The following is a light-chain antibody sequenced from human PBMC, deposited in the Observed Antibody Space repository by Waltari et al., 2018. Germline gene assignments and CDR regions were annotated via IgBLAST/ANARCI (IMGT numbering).Light chain of an antibody. CDR2: GAS. J-gene: IGKJ1*01. CDR1: QSVSSNY. CDR3: QQYSSSPRT. Sequence: EIVLTQSPGTLSLSPGEGATLSCRASQSVSSNYLAWYQQKHGQAPRLLIYGASFRATVIPDRFSGSGSGTDFSLIISRLEPEDFVVYYCQQYSSSPRTFGQGTKVEIK. V-gene: IGKV3-20*01.